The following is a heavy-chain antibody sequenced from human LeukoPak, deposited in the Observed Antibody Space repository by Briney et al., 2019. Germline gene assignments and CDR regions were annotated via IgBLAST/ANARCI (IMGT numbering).Heavy chain of an antibody. CDR3: ARAPGLCSGGSCYVGGRRSMDV. J-gene: IGHJ6*02. D-gene: IGHD2-15*01. Sequence: SETLSLTCAVYSGSFSGYYWSWIRQPPGKGLEWIGEINHSGSTNYNPSLKSRVTISVDTSKNQFSLKLSSVTAADTAVYYCARAPGLCSGGSCYVGGRRSMDVWGQGTTVTVSS. CDR2: INHSGST. V-gene: IGHV4-34*01. CDR1: SGSFSGYY.